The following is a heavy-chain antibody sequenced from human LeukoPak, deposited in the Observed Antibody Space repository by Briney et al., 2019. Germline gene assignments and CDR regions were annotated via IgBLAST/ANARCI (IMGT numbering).Heavy chain of an antibody. J-gene: IGHJ4*02. CDR2: IYYSGST. CDR3: ARHITMVRGVRADHFDY. CDR1: GGSVSSGSDY. V-gene: IGHV4-61*01. D-gene: IGHD3-10*01. Sequence: PSETLSLTCTVSGGSVSSGSDYWSWIRQPPGKGLEWIGYIYYSGSTNYNPSLKSRVTISVDTSKNQFSLKLSSVTAADTAVYYCARHITMVRGVRADHFDYWGQGTLVTVSS.